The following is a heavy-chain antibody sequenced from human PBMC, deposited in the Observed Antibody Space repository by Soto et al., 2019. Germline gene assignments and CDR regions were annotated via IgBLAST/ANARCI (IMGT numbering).Heavy chain of an antibody. Sequence: EVQLVESGGGLVQPGGSLRLSCAASGFTFTYAWMIWVRQAPGKGLEWVGRIRTRGEGGTTDYAAPVKGRFSVSRDDSRNTLYLQMNSLQTEDTAIYYCTADIASTIVNWGFDHWGQGTLVTVSS. D-gene: IGHD5-12*01. J-gene: IGHJ4*02. CDR3: TADIASTIVNWGFDH. CDR1: GFTFTYAW. V-gene: IGHV3-15*07. CDR2: IRTRGEGGTT.